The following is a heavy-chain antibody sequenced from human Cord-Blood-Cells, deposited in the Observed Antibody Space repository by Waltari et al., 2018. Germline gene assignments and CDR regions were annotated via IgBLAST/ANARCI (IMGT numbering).Heavy chain of an antibody. J-gene: IGHJ3*02. D-gene: IGHD3-3*01. CDR3: ARGDVLRFLEWLFQAFDI. Sequence: QVQLVQSGAEVKKPGASVKVSCKASGYTFTGYYMHWVRQATGPGLEWMGWINPNSGGTNYAQKFQGRVTMTRDTSISTAFMELSRLRSDDTAVYYCARGDVLRFLEWLFQAFDIWGQGTMVTVSS. V-gene: IGHV1-2*02. CDR1: GYTFTGYY. CDR2: INPNSGGT.